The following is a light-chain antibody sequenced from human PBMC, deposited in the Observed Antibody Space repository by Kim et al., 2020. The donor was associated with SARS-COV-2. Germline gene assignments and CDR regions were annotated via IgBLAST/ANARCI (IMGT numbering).Light chain of an antibody. Sequence: VSPGQTASITCSGDKLGDKYACWYQQKPGQSPVLVIYQDTERPSGIPERFSGSNSGNTATLTIRGTQAMDEADYYCQAWDSSTGVFGTGTKVTVL. CDR2: QDT. CDR1: KLGDKY. V-gene: IGLV3-1*01. CDR3: QAWDSSTGV. J-gene: IGLJ1*01.